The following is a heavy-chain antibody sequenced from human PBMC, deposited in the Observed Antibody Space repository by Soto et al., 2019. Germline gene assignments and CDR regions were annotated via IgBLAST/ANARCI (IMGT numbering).Heavy chain of an antibody. CDR1: GYTFTSYG. V-gene: IGHV1-18*01. CDR2: ISAYNGNT. J-gene: IGHJ6*02. CDR3: ARQMSVAGKNGMDV. D-gene: IGHD6-19*01. Sequence: QVQLVQSGDEVKKPGASVKVSCKASGYTFTSYGISWVRQAPGQGLEWMGWISAYNGNTNYAQKLQGRVTMTTATSTNTAYMELRSLRSDDTAVYYCARQMSVAGKNGMDVWGHGTTVTVSS.